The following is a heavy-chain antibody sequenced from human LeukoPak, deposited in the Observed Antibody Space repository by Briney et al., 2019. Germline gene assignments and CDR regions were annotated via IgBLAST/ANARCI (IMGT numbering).Heavy chain of an antibody. J-gene: IGHJ4*02. D-gene: IGHD3-3*01. CDR2: IYTSGST. CDR1: GGSISSGSYY. Sequence: SETLSLTCTVSGGSISSGSYYWRWIRQPAGKGLEWIGRIYTSGSTNYNPSLKSRVTISVDTSKNQFSLKLSSVTAADTAVYYCARGSTIFGVVIDYWGQGTLVTVSS. V-gene: IGHV4-61*02. CDR3: ARGSTIFGVVIDY.